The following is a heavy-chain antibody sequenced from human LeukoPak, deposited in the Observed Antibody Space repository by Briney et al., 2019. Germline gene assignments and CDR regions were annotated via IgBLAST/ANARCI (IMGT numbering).Heavy chain of an antibody. CDR3: ARGAAGTTPFDY. D-gene: IGHD6-13*01. J-gene: IGHJ4*02. CDR1: GGSISSSSYY. CDR2: IYYSGST. V-gene: IGHV4-39*07. Sequence: SETLSLTCTVSGGSISSSSYYWGWIRQPPGKGLEWIGSIYYSGSTYYNPSLKSRVTISVDTSKNQFSLKLSSVTAADTAVYYCARGAAGTTPFDYWGQGTLVTVSS.